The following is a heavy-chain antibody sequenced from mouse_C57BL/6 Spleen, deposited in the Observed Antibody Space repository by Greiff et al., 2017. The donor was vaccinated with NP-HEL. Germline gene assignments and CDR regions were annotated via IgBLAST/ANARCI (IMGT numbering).Heavy chain of an antibody. CDR1: GYTFTSYW. D-gene: IGHD1-1*01. CDR2: IYPGSGST. J-gene: IGHJ1*03. CDR3: ARGDYGSSYIWYFDV. Sequence: QVQLQQPGAELVKPGASVKMSCKASGYTFTSYWITWVKQRPGQGLEWIGDIYPGSGSTNYNEKFKSKATLTVDTSSSTAYMQLSSLTSEDSAVYYCARGDYGSSYIWYFDVWGTGTTVTVSS. V-gene: IGHV1-55*01.